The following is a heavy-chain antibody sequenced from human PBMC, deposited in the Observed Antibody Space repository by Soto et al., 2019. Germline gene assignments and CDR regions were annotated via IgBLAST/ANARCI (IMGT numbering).Heavy chain of an antibody. CDR1: GFSFSDYF. CDR2: INPSGDSR. D-gene: IGHD2-15*01. V-gene: IGHV1-46*01. Sequence: VKVSCKASGFSFSDYFMHWVRQAPGQGLEWMGIINPSGDSRNYAQKFQGRVTITRDTSTSTVYMDLSSLRYEDTAVYYCARDNSQKYGTPAASSWFHPWGQGTPVTVSS. J-gene: IGHJ5*02. CDR3: ARDNSQKYGTPAASSWFHP.